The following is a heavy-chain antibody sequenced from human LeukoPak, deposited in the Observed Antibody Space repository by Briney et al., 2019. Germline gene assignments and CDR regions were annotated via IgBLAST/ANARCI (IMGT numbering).Heavy chain of an antibody. J-gene: IGHJ6*02. CDR3: ARRVTMVRGVLGYYYGMDV. CDR2: IYYSGST. CDR1: GGSISSSSYY. V-gene: IGHV4-39*01. D-gene: IGHD3-10*01. Sequence: PSETLSLTCTVSGGSISSSSYYWGWIRQPPGKGLEWIGSIYYSGSTYYNPSLKSRVTISVDTSKNQFSLKLSSVTAADTAAYYCARRVTMVRGVLGYYYGMDVWGQGTTVTVSS.